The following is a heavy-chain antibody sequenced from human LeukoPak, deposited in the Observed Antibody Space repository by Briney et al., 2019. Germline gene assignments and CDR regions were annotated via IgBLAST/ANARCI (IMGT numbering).Heavy chain of an antibody. D-gene: IGHD3-16*02. J-gene: IGHJ4*02. V-gene: IGHV3-15*01. CDR2: IKSKSHGGTR. CDR1: GFSFINAW. CDR3: TTGLYDYLWGTYRYFDY. Sequence: GGSLRLSCAASGFSFINAWMNWVRQAPGKGLEWVGRIKSKSHGGTRDYAAPVKGRFTISRDDSKNTLFLQMNSLKTEDTAVYFCTTGLYDYLWGTYRYFDYWGQGTLVTVSS.